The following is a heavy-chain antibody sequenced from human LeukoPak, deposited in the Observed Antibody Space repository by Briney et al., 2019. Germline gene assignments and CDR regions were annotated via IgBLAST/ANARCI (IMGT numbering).Heavy chain of an antibody. D-gene: IGHD6-19*01. CDR1: GGSISNYY. Sequence: SETLSLTCSVSGGSISNYYWSWIRQPPGKGLEWVAYIHYSGNTNYNPSLKSRVTISVDTSKNQFSLKLSSVTAADTAVYYCAREPPSLASSGTDAFDIWGQGTMVTVSS. CDR3: AREPPSLASSGTDAFDI. CDR2: IHYSGNT. J-gene: IGHJ3*02. V-gene: IGHV4-59*01.